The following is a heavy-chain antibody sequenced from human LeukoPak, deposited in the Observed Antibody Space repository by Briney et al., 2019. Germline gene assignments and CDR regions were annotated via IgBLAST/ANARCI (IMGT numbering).Heavy chain of an antibody. D-gene: IGHD4-17*01. CDR3: ARAPPYGDYAFDY. Sequence: PGGSLRLSCAASGFTFSSYAMSWVRQAPGKGLEWIGEINHSGSTNYNPSLKSRVTISVDTSKNQFSLKLSSVTAADTAVYYCARAPPYGDYAFDYWGQGTLVTVSS. J-gene: IGHJ4*02. CDR1: GFTFSSYA. V-gene: IGHV4-34*01. CDR2: INHSGST.